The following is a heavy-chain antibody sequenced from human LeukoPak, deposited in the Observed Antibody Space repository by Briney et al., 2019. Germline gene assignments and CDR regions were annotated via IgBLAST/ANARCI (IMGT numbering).Heavy chain of an antibody. CDR3: ARDPLPATPAHVLLWFGELSRSAFDI. Sequence: VASVKVSCKASGYTFTSYGISWVRQAPGQGLEWMGWISAYNGNTNYAQKLQGRVTMTTDTSTSTAYMELRSLRSDDTAVYYCARDPLPATPAHVLLWFGELSRSAFDIWGQGTMVTVSS. V-gene: IGHV1-18*01. D-gene: IGHD3-10*01. J-gene: IGHJ3*02. CDR2: ISAYNGNT. CDR1: GYTFTSYG.